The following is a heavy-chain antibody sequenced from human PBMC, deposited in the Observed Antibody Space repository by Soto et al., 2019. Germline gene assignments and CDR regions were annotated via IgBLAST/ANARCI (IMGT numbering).Heavy chain of an antibody. J-gene: IGHJ4*02. CDR1: GGTFSSYA. V-gene: IGHV1-69*13. Sequence: SVKVSCKASGGTFSSYAISWVRQAPGQGLEWMGGIIPIFGTANYAQKFQGRVTITADESTSTAYMELSSLRSEDTAVYYCARSIAVAGPLDYWGQGTLVTVSS. CDR2: IIPIFGTA. CDR3: ARSIAVAGPLDY. D-gene: IGHD6-19*01.